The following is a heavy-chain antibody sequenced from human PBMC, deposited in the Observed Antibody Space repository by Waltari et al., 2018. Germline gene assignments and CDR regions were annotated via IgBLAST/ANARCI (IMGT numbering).Heavy chain of an antibody. D-gene: IGHD2-15*01. J-gene: IGHJ4*02. Sequence: QLQLQESGPGLVKPSGTLSLTCTVSGDSVTSPYLWNWVRQSPEKGLGWIGQIHPIGRTNSNPALESRVTISIDMSNSQVSLKLTSATAADTAVYYCARDRGRGLYLDSWGQGTLGTGSP. CDR3: ARDRGRGLYLDS. CDR2: IHPIGRT. V-gene: IGHV4-4*02. CDR1: GDSVTSPYL.